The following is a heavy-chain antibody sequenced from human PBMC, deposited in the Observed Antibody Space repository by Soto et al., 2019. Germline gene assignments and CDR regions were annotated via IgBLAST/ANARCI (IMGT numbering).Heavy chain of an antibody. CDR3: AKDADFWSGPFDY. Sequence: GGSLRLSCAASGGPFSSYAMSWVRQAPGKGLEWVSAISGSGGSTYYADSVKGRFTISRDNSKNTLYLQMNSLRAEDTAVYYCAKDADFWSGPFDYWGQGTLVTVSS. CDR2: ISGSGGST. CDR1: GGPFSSYA. D-gene: IGHD3-3*01. V-gene: IGHV3-23*01. J-gene: IGHJ4*02.